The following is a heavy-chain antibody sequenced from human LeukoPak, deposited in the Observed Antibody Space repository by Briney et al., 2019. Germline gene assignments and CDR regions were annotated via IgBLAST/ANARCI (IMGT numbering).Heavy chain of an antibody. J-gene: IGHJ6*02. D-gene: IGHD3-22*01. CDR2: MNPNSGNT. V-gene: IGHV1-8*03. CDR1: GYTFTSYD. Sequence: GASVKVSCRASGYTFTSYDINWVRQATGQGLEWMGWMNPNSGNTGYAQKFQGRVTITRNTSISTAYMELSSLRSEDTAVYYCARDRKSRSNAEIVVVGYYYYYGMDVWGQGTTVTVSS. CDR3: ARDRKSRSNAEIVVVGYYYYYGMDV.